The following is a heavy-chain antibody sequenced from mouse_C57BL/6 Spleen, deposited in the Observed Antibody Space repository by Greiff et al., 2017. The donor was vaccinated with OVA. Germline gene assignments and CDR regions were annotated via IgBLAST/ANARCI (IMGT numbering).Heavy chain of an antibody. J-gene: IGHJ2*01. CDR3: TRRYDNYFDY. CDR2: IDPENGDT. V-gene: IGHV14-4*01. CDR1: GFNIKDDY. D-gene: IGHD1-1*01. Sequence: EVQLQQSGAELVRPGASVKLSCTASGFNIKDDYMHWVKQRPEQGLEWIGWIDPENGDTEYASKFQGKATITADTSSNTAYLQLSSLTSEDTAVYYCTRRYDNYFDYRGQGTTLTVSS.